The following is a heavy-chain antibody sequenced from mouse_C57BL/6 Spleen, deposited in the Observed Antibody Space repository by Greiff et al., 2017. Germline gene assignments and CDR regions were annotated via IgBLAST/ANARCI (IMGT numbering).Heavy chain of an antibody. J-gene: IGHJ3*01. CDR3: AHYDGYCPFAY. V-gene: IGHV1-54*01. D-gene: IGHD2-3*01. CDR1: GYAFTNYL. Sequence: VQLKESGAELVRPGTSVKVSCKASGYAFTNYLIEWVKQRPGQGLEWIGVINPGSGGTNYNEKFKGKATLTADKSSSTGYMQHSSLTSEDSAVYFCAHYDGYCPFAYWGQGTLVTVSA. CDR2: INPGSGGT.